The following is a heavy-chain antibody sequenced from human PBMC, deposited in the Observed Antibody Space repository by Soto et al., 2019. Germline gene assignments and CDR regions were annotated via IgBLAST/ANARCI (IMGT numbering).Heavy chain of an antibody. V-gene: IGHV3-74*01. CDR2: INTDGSST. Sequence: GGSLRLSCAASGFAFSSNWMYWVRQVPGEGPMWVSRINTDGSSTVYADSVKGRFTMSRDNAQNTLYLQMNSLRAEDTAVYYCAREAHDILTGYPLYGMDVWGQGTTVTVSS. J-gene: IGHJ6*02. CDR3: AREAHDILTGYPLYGMDV. D-gene: IGHD3-9*01. CDR1: GFAFSSNW.